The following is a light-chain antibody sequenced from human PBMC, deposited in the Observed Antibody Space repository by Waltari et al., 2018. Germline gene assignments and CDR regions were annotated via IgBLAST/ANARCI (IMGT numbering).Light chain of an antibody. CDR1: QSVSGN. Sequence: EIVMTQSPATLTVSPGERATLSCRASQSVSGNLAWYQQNPGQAPRLLIYGASTRATGIPARFSGSGSGTEFTCTISSLQSEDFAVYYCQQYNNLPTFGQGTKVEIK. CDR2: GAS. V-gene: IGKV3-15*01. J-gene: IGKJ1*01. CDR3: QQYNNLPT.